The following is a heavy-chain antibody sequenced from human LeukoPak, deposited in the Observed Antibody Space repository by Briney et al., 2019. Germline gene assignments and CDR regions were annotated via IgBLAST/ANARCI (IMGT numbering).Heavy chain of an antibody. J-gene: IGHJ4*02. CDR1: GFTFSSYS. V-gene: IGHV3-43*01. CDR3: AKDGKNFFGY. CDR2: ISWDGGST. Sequence: GGSLRLSCVASGFTFSSYSMNWVRQAPGKGLEWVSLISWDGGSTYYADSVKGRFTISRDNSKNSLSLQMNSLRAEDTALYYCAKDGKNFFGYWGQGTLVTVSS.